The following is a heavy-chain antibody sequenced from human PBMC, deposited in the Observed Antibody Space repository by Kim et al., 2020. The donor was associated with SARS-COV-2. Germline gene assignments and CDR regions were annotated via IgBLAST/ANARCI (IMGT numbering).Heavy chain of an antibody. CDR3: ARAASGPPYYRYSYLDV. CDR2: IYHSGST. J-gene: IGHJ6*03. CDR1: GGSMRSGGYS. Sequence: SETLSLTCAVSGGSMRSGGYSWTWIRQPPGKGLEWIGYIYHSGSTYYNPSLKSRVTISIDRSQNQFSLELSSVTAADTAVYYCARAASGPPYYRYSYLDVWGKGTTVTVSS. D-gene: IGHD3-22*01. V-gene: IGHV4-30-2*01.